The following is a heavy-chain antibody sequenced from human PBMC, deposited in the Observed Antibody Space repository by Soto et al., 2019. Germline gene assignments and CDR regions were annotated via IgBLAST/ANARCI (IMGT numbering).Heavy chain of an antibody. J-gene: IGHJ5*02. V-gene: IGHV3-21*01. CDR2: ISSSSSYI. D-gene: IGHD6-13*01. CDR1: GFTFSSYS. CDR3: TRGASRDSSARGWFDP. Sequence: GGSLRLSCAASGFTFSSYSMNGVRQAPGKGLEWVSSISSSSSYIYYADSVKGRFTISRDNAKNSLHLQMNSLRAEDTAVYYCTRGASRDSSARGWFDPWGPGTLVTVSS.